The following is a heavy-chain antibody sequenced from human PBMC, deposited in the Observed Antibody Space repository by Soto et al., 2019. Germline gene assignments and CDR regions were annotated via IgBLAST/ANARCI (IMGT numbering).Heavy chain of an antibody. J-gene: IGHJ5*02. CDR2: IYHSGST. D-gene: IGHD5-18*01. V-gene: IGHV4-4*02. Sequence: SETLSLTCAVSGGSISSSNWWSWVRQPPGKGLEWIGEIYHSGSTNYNPSLKSRVTISVDKSKNQFSLKLSSVTAADTAVYYCARLYSYGLNWFDPWGQGTLVTVSS. CDR1: GGSISSSNW. CDR3: ARLYSYGLNWFDP.